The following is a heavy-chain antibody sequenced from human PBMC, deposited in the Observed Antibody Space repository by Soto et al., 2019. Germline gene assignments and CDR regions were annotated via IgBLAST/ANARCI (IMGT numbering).Heavy chain of an antibody. D-gene: IGHD3-3*01. CDR2: IIPIFGTA. Sequence: SVKVSCTASGGTFSSYAISWVRQAPGQGLEWMGGIIPIFGTANYAQKFQGRVTITADESTSTAYMELSSLRSEDTAVYYCAVFGCSTHYYYYGMDFWCQGTSVSGSS. V-gene: IGHV1-69*13. CDR1: GGTFSSYA. CDR3: AVFGCSTHYYYYGMDF. J-gene: IGHJ6*02.